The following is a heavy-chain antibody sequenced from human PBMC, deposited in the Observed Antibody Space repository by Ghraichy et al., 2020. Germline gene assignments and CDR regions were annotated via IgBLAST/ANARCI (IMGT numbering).Heavy chain of an antibody. V-gene: IGHV3-23*01. CDR2: ISGSGGST. J-gene: IGHJ4*02. Sequence: GGSLRLSCAASGFTFSSYAMTWVRQAPGKGLEWVSAISGSGGSTYYADSVKGRFTISRDNSKNTLYLQMNSLRAEDTAVYYCAKVSKRYYDSSGSGRRYFDYWGQGTLVTVSS. CDR1: GFTFSSYA. CDR3: AKVSKRYYDSSGSGRRYFDY. D-gene: IGHD3-22*01.